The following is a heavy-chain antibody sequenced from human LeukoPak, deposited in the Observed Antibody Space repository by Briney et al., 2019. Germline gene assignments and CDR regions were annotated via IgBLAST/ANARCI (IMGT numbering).Heavy chain of an antibody. J-gene: IGHJ4*02. V-gene: IGHV4-38-2*02. CDR3: ARHGYSSSWSDY. Sequence: SETLSLTCTVSGYSISNGYYWGWIRQPPGKGLEWVGSIYHRGSTYYNPSLRSRVTISVDTSKNQFSLKLSSVTAADTAVYFCARHGYSSSWSDYWGQGTLVTVSS. CDR1: GYSISNGYY. D-gene: IGHD6-13*01. CDR2: IYHRGST.